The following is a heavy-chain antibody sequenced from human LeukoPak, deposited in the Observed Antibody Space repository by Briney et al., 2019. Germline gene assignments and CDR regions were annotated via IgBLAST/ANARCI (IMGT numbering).Heavy chain of an antibody. CDR2: IIPIFGTA. Sequence: SVKVSCKASGGTFSSYAISWVRQAPGQGLEWMGGIIPIFGTANYAQKFQGRVTITADESTSTAYMELSSLRSEDTAVYYCAREPYYYDSSGYYYNALDIWGQGTMVTVSS. V-gene: IGHV1-69*13. CDR1: GGTFSSYA. J-gene: IGHJ3*02. D-gene: IGHD3-22*01. CDR3: AREPYYYDSSGYYYNALDI.